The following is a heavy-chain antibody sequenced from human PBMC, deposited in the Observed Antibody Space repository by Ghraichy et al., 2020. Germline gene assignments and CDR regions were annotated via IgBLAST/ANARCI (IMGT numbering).Heavy chain of an antibody. CDR1: GGSISSYY. Sequence: SETLSLTCTVSGGSISSYYWSWIRQPPGKGLEWIGYIYYSGSTNYNPSLKSRVTISVDTSKNQFSLKLSSVTAADTAVYYCARLSEWLPSFFDYWGQGTLVTVSS. J-gene: IGHJ4*02. CDR3: ARLSEWLPSFFDY. V-gene: IGHV4-59*08. D-gene: IGHD3-3*01. CDR2: IYYSGST.